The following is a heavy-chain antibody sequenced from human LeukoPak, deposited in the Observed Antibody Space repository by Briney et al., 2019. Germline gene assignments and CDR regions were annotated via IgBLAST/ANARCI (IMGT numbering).Heavy chain of an antibody. J-gene: IGHJ6*03. CDR2: ISAYNGNT. V-gene: IGHV1-18*01. CDR3: ARGVVAVAGTSYYHYYYMDV. D-gene: IGHD6-19*01. CDR1: GYTFTSYG. Sequence: ASVKVSCKASGYTFTSYGISWVRQAPGQGLEWMGWISAYNGNTNYAQTLQGRVTMTTDTSTSTAYMELRSLRSDDTAVYYCARGVVAVAGTSYYHYYYMDVWGKGTTVTVSS.